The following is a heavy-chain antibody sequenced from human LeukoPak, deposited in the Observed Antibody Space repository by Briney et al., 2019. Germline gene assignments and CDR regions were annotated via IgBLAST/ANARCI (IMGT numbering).Heavy chain of an antibody. D-gene: IGHD3-10*01. CDR1: GFTFNSYA. CDR2: ISDSGGRI. Sequence: PGGSLRLSCAASGFTFNSYAMTWVRQAPGKGLEWVSLISDSGGRIYYADSVKGRFAISRDNSKNTLYLQMNSLRAEDTAVYYCAKVLTWTYGSGNYYKGAFDIWGQGTMVTVFS. CDR3: AKVLTWTYGSGNYYKGAFDI. V-gene: IGHV3-23*01. J-gene: IGHJ3*02.